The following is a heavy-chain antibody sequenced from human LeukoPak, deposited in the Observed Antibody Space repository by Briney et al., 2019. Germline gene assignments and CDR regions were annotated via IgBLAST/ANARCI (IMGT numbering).Heavy chain of an antibody. D-gene: IGHD3-10*01. Sequence: PGGSLRLSCAASGFTFSSYAMSWVRQAPGKGLEWGSGISDSGSSTVYADSVKGRFTISRDNSKNTLYLQMNILRAEDTAVYYCAEDRGSGSGSYTWGIFDCWGQGTLVTVSS. CDR3: AEDRGSGSGSYTWGIFDC. CDR1: GFTFSSYA. J-gene: IGHJ4*02. V-gene: IGHV3-23*01. CDR2: ISDSGSST.